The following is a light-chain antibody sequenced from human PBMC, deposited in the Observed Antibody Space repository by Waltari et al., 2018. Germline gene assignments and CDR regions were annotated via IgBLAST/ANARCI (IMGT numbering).Light chain of an antibody. CDR2: AAS. Sequence: FKEYPTISVYLNWYQQKPGRAPNFLLSAASSLQSGVPSRFSSNASGTHFTLTVNSLQPEDFATYYCQQSYRNPRTFGGGTRVEIK. V-gene: IGKV1-39*01. J-gene: IGKJ4*01. CDR3: QQSYRNPRT. CDR1: PTISVY.